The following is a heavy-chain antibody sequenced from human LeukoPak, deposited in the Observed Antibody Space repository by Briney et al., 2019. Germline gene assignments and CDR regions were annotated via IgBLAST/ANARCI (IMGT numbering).Heavy chain of an antibody. J-gene: IGHJ3*01. CDR1: SGSISSTSYY. Sequence: SETLSLTCAVSSGSISSTSYYWAWLRHPPLKGLEWIGTIYYSGSTYHNPSLKRRVTLSVATSRNQFSLRLSSVDAADTAVYYCAKAGVRYFDSSGLYAFDFWGQGTTVTVSS. D-gene: IGHD3-22*01. CDR3: AKAGVRYFDSSGLYAFDF. CDR2: IYYSGST. V-gene: IGHV4-39*01.